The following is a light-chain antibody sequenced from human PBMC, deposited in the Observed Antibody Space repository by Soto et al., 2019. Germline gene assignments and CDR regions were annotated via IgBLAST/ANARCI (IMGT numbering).Light chain of an antibody. V-gene: IGKV3-11*01. J-gene: IGKJ3*01. CDR1: QSVSNY. CDR2: DAS. Sequence: EIVLTQSPATLSLSPGERATLSCRASQSVSNYLAWYQQKPAQAPRLLIYDASNRATGIPARFSGSGSGTDFTLTISSLEPEDFAVYYCQQRSNWPPFTFGPGTRVDIK. CDR3: QQRSNWPPFT.